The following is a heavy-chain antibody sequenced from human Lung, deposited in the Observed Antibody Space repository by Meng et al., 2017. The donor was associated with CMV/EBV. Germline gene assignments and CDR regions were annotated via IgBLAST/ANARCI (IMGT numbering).Heavy chain of an antibody. J-gene: IGHJ4*02. CDR3: ARAHYDYVWGSSLYYFDY. Sequence: GGSLRLXCAASGFTFSSYSMNWVRQAPGKGLEWVSYISSSSSTIYYADSVKGRFTISRDNAKNSLYLQMNSLRAEDTAVYYCARAHYDYVWGSSLYYFDYWGQGNXVTVYS. CDR1: GFTFSSYS. V-gene: IGHV3-48*04. CDR2: ISSSSSTI. D-gene: IGHD3-16*01.